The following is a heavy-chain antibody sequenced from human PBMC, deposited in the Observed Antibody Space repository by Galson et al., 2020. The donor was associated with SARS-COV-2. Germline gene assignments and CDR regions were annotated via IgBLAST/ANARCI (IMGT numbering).Heavy chain of an antibody. V-gene: IGHV1-2*02. Sequence: ASVKVSCKASGYTFTGYYLHWVRQAPGQGLEWMGWINPNRGATNYAQKFQGRVTMTGDTSISTAYMELSSLRSDDTAVYFCARSCSSTTCFQTDGMDVWGQGTTVTVSS. J-gene: IGHJ6*02. CDR2: INPNRGAT. CDR3: ARSCSSTTCFQTDGMDV. D-gene: IGHD2-2*01. CDR1: GYTFTGYY.